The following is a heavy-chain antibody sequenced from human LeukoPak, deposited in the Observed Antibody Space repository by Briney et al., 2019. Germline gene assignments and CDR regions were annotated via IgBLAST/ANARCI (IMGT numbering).Heavy chain of an antibody. V-gene: IGHV4-59*08. CDR3: ARLMGVGSVYYFDY. J-gene: IGHJ4*02. Sequence: PSETLSLTCTVSGGSISSYYWSWIRQPPGKGLEWLGYIYYSGSTNYNPSLKSRVTISVDTSKNQFSLKLSSVTAADTAVYYCARLMGVGSVYYFDYWGQGTLVTVSS. CDR2: IYYSGST. CDR1: GGSISSYY. D-gene: IGHD3-16*01.